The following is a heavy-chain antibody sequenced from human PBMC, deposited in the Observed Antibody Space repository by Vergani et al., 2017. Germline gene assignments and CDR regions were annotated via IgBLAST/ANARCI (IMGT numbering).Heavy chain of an antibody. V-gene: IGHV1-8*01. CDR3: ARANLPPADKQLWFRLYDSSGYDY. Sequence: QVQLVQSGAEVKKPGASVKVSCKASGYTFTSYDINWVRQATGQGLEWMGWMNPNSGNTGYAQKFQGRVTMTRNTSISTAYMELSSLRSEDTAVYYCARANLPPADKQLWFRLYDSSGYDYWGQGTLVTVSS. CDR2: MNPNSGNT. CDR1: GYTFTSYD. D-gene: IGHD3-22*01. J-gene: IGHJ4*02.